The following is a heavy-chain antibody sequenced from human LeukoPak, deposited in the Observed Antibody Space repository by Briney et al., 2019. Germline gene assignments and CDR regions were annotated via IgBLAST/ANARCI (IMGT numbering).Heavy chain of an antibody. CDR1: GFTFSSYA. Sequence: GGSLRLSCAASGFTFSSYATSWVRQAPGKGLEWVSAISGSGGSTYYADSVKGRFTISRDNSKNTLYLQMNSLRAEDTAVYYCAKRELLLDDAFDIWGQGTMVTVSS. D-gene: IGHD3-10*01. CDR2: ISGSGGST. V-gene: IGHV3-23*01. CDR3: AKRELLLDDAFDI. J-gene: IGHJ3*02.